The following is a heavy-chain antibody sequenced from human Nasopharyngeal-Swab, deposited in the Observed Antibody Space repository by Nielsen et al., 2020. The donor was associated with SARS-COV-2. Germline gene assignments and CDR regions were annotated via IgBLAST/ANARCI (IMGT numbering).Heavy chain of an antibody. D-gene: IGHD6-19*01. CDR3: AIDSSGQDY. Sequence: VRQAPGKGLERVSAISGSGGSTYYADSVKGRFTISRDNSKNTLYLQMNSLRAEDTAVYYCAIDSSGQDYWGQGTLVTVSS. J-gene: IGHJ4*02. V-gene: IGHV3-23*01. CDR2: ISGSGGST.